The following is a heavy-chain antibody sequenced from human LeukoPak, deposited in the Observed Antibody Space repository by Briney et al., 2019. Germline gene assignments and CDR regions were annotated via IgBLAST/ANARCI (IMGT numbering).Heavy chain of an antibody. CDR3: ARYVSSAYGIDV. D-gene: IGHD3-22*01. Sequence: PSETLSLTCTVSGGSISSSSSYWVWIRQPPGMGLEWIGSIYYSGSTYSNPSLKSRVTISVDTSKNQFSLKVSSVAAADTAVYYCARYVSSAYGIDVWGRGTLVTVSS. J-gene: IGHJ2*01. CDR1: GGSISSSSSY. CDR2: IYYSGST. V-gene: IGHV4-39*01.